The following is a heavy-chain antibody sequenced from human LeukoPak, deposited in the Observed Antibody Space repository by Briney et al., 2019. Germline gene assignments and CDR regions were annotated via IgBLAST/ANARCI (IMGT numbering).Heavy chain of an antibody. CDR3: ARDTGPSGTAFDY. CDR1: GGSITNTGAY. Sequence: SETLSLTCTVSGGSITNTGAYWVWIRQSPGKGLEWIGSSYYSGSAYYTPSLRSRVTISVATSKSLFSLTLSSVTAADTAVYYCARDTGPSGTAFDYWGQGILVTVSS. J-gene: IGHJ4*02. V-gene: IGHV4-39*07. CDR2: SYYSGSA. D-gene: IGHD2-2*01.